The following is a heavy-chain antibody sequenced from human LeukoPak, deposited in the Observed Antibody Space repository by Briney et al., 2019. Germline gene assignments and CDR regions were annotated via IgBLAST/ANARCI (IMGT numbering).Heavy chain of an antibody. V-gene: IGHV3-23*01. D-gene: IGHD6-13*01. CDR1: GFTFSSYA. CDR2: ISGSGGST. Sequence: PGGSLRLSCAASGFTFSSYAMSWVRQAPGKGLEWVSAISGSGGSTYYADSVKGRFTISRDNSKNTLFLQMNSLKAEDTAVYYCATTGGSNSWYSLWGQGTLLTVSS. CDR3: ATTGGSNSWYSL. J-gene: IGHJ4*02.